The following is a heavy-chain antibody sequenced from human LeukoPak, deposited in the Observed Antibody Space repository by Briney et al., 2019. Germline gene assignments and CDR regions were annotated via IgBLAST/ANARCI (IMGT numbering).Heavy chain of an antibody. D-gene: IGHD6-19*01. V-gene: IGHV3-11*04. Sequence: GGSLRLSCAASGFTFSDYYMTYIRQAPGKGLEWVSYISSSGSTIYYADSVKGRFTISRDNAKNSLYLQMNSLGAEDTAVYYCARGGFYSSAYFDYWGQGTLVTVSS. CDR2: ISSSGSTI. J-gene: IGHJ4*02. CDR3: ARGGFYSSAYFDY. CDR1: GFTFSDYY.